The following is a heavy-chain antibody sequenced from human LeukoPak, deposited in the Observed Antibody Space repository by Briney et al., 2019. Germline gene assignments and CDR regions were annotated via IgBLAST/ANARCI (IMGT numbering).Heavy chain of an antibody. D-gene: IGHD3-16*01. CDR2: ISYDGSNK. CDR1: GFTFSSYV. V-gene: IGHV3-30*18. J-gene: IGHJ3*02. CDR3: AKDRGMGDAFDI. Sequence: GKSLRLSCAASGFTFSSYVMHWVRQAPGKGLEWVAVISYDGSNKYYADSVKGRCTISRDNSKNTLHLQMNSLRAEDTAVYYCAKDRGMGDAFDIWGQGTMVTVSS.